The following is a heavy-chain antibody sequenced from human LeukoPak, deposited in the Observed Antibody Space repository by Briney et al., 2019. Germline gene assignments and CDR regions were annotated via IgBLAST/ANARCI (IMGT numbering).Heavy chain of an antibody. V-gene: IGHV4-61*03. CDR1: GDSISSGDYY. D-gene: IGHD5-18*01. Sequence: SETLSLTCTVSGDSISSGDYYWSWIRQPPGKGLEWIGYIHYSGSTNYNPSLKSRVSIETSKSHFSLKLSSVTAADTAVYYCARGRAGRGYSYVIYYYYYMDVWGKGTTVTVSS. CDR3: ARGRAGRGYSYVIYYYYYMDV. CDR2: IHYSGST. J-gene: IGHJ6*03.